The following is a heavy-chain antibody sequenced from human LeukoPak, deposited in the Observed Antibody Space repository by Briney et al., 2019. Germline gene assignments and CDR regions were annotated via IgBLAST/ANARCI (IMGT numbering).Heavy chain of an antibody. CDR1: GGSFSGYY. V-gene: IGHV4-34*01. CDR2: INHSGST. J-gene: IGHJ5*02. CDR3: ARGGYGLGRRWFDP. D-gene: IGHD3-10*01. Sequence: SETLSLTCAVYGGSFSGYYWSWIRQPPGKGLEWIGEINHSGSTNYNPSLKSRVTISVDTSKNQFSLKLSSVTAADTAVYYCARGGYGLGRRWFDPWGQGTLVTVSS.